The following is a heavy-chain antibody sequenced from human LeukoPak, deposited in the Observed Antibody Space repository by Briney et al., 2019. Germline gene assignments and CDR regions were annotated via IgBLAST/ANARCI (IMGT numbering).Heavy chain of an antibody. V-gene: IGHV3-48*01. CDR2: ISASSSSI. J-gene: IGHJ3*02. CDR1: GFTFSGYS. CDR3: ARDSPTFDI. Sequence: GGSLRLSCAASGFTFSGYSMNWVRQAVGKGLEWVSYISASSSSIYYADSVKGRFTISRDNAKNTLYLQMNSLRAEDTAIYYCARDSPTFDIWGQGTMVTVSS.